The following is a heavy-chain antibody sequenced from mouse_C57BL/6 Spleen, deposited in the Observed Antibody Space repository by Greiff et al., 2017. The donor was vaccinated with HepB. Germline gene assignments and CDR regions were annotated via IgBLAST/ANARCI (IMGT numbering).Heavy chain of an antibody. CDR2: IDPSDSYT. CDR3: ARSWVTTVVGDY. V-gene: IGHV1-69*01. CDR1: GYTFTSYW. D-gene: IGHD1-1*01. J-gene: IGHJ2*01. Sequence: QVQLQQSGAELVMPGASVKLSCKASGYTFTSYWMHWVKQRPGQGLEWIGEIDPSDSYTNYNQKFKGKSTLTVDKSSSTAYMQLSSLTSEDSAVYYCARSWVTTVVGDYWGQGTTLTVSS.